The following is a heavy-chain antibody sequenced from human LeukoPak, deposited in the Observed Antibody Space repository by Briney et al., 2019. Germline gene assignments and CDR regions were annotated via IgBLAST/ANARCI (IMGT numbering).Heavy chain of an antibody. CDR3: ARARGDGYQWYFDL. CDR1: GFTFSSYW. Sequence: PGGSLRLSCAASGFTFSSYWMNWVRQAPGKGLEWVANIKQDGSEKNYVDFVKGRFTISRDNAKNSLDLQMKSLRAEDTAMYYCARARGDGYQWYFDLWGRGTLVTVSS. J-gene: IGHJ2*01. D-gene: IGHD5-24*01. V-gene: IGHV3-7*01. CDR2: IKQDGSEK.